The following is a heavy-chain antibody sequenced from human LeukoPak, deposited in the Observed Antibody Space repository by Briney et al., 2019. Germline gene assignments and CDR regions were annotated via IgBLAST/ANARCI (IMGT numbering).Heavy chain of an antibody. CDR1: GYTFTSYY. J-gene: IGHJ5*02. CDR3: ARDRRITMVRGARPYNWFDP. V-gene: IGHV1-46*01. Sequence: ASVKVSCKASGYTFTSYYMHWVRQAPGQGLEWMGIINPSGGSTSYAQKFQGRVTMTRDTSTSTVYMELSSLRSEDTAVYYCARDRRITMVRGARPYNWFDPWGQGTLVTVSS. CDR2: INPSGGST. D-gene: IGHD3-10*01.